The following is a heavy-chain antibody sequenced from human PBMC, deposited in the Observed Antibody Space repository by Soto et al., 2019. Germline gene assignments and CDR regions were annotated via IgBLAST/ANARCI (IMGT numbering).Heavy chain of an antibody. V-gene: IGHV1-3*01. CDR3: ARGEFLSYDDY. D-gene: IGHD3-16*01. CDR1: GYTFTSYA. Sequence: QVQLVQSGAEVKKPGASVKVSCKASGYTFTSYAMHWVRQAPGQRLEWMRWINAGNGNTKYSQKFQGRVTITRDTSASTAYMELSSLRSEDTAVYYCARGEFLSYDDYWGQGTLVTVSS. CDR2: INAGNGNT. J-gene: IGHJ4*02.